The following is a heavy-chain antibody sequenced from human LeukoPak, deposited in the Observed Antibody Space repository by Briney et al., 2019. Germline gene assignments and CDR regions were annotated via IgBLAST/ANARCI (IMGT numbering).Heavy chain of an antibody. CDR3: ARHVYDFWSGYSTSGAFDI. CDR1: GGSISSSSYY. D-gene: IGHD3-3*01. J-gene: IGHJ3*02. Sequence: SETLSLTCTVSGGSISSSSYYWGWIRQPPGKGLEWIGSIYYSGSTYYNPSLKSRVTVSVDTSKNQFSLKLSSVTAADTAVYYCARHVYDFWSGYSTSGAFDIWGQGTMVTVSS. V-gene: IGHV4-39*01. CDR2: IYYSGST.